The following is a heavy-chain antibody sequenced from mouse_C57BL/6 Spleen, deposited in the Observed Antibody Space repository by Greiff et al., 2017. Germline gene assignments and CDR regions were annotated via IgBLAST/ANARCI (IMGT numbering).Heavy chain of an antibody. J-gene: IGHJ2*01. Sequence: QVQLQQPGAELVRPGTSVKLSCKASGYTFTSYWMHWVKQRPGQGLEWIGVIDPSDSYTNYNQKFKGKATLTVDTSSSTAYMQLSSLTSEDSAVYYCASLYGSSPYYFDDWGQGTTLTVSS. D-gene: IGHD1-1*01. CDR3: ASLYGSSPYYFDD. CDR1: GYTFTSYW. V-gene: IGHV1-59*01. CDR2: IDPSDSYT.